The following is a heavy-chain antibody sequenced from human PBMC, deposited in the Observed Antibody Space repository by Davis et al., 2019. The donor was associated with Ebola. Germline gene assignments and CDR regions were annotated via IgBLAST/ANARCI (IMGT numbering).Heavy chain of an antibody. D-gene: IGHD3-10*01. CDR3: ARGLWFAEGVFES. Sequence: GESLKISCAASGFTLTSYTMHWVRQAPGKGLEWVSSISSGGNYIYYGDSMEGRFIISRDNAKNSLYLQMNSLRAEDTAMYYCARGLWFAEGVFESWGQGTLVTVSS. V-gene: IGHV3-21*01. CDR2: ISSGGNYI. J-gene: IGHJ4*02. CDR1: GFTLTSYT.